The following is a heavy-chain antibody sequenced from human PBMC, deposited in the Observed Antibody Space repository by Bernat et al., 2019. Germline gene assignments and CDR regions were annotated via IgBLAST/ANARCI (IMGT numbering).Heavy chain of an antibody. D-gene: IGHD2-2*01. J-gene: IGHJ4*02. CDR3: ARGVVPAATPLD. V-gene: IGHV4-31*03. Sequence: QVQLQESGPGLVKPSQTLSLTCTVSGGSISSGGYYWSWIRQHPGKGLEWIGYIYYSGSTYYNPSLKSRVTISVDTSKNQFSQKLSSVTAADMAVYYCARGVVPAATPLDWGQGTLVTVSS. CDR1: GGSISSGGYY. CDR2: IYYSGST.